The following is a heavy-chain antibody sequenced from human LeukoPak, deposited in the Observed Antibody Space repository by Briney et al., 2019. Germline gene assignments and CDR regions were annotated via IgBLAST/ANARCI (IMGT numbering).Heavy chain of an antibody. CDR2: IYHSGST. D-gene: IGHD6-13*01. CDR3: ARSMGSSWPYAPDEGYYYYMDV. J-gene: IGHJ6*03. V-gene: IGHV4-30-2*01. Sequence: SQTLSLTCTVSGGSISSGGYYWSWIRQPPGKGLEWIGYIYHSGSTYYNPSLKSRVTISVDRSKNQFSLKLSSVTAADTAVYYCARSMGSSWPYAPDEGYYYYMDVWGKGTTVTVSS. CDR1: GGSISSGGYY.